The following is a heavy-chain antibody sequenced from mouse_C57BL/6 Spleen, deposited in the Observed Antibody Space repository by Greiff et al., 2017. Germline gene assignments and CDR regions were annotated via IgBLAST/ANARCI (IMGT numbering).Heavy chain of an antibody. CDR3: ARTGLRRFYFDY. CDR2: ISSGSSTI. J-gene: IGHJ2*01. D-gene: IGHD2-4*01. Sequence: DVMLVESGGGLVKPGGSLKLSCAASGFTFSDYGMHWVRQAPEKGLEWVAYISSGSSTIYYADTVKGRYTISRDNAKNTLFLQMTSLRSEDTAMYYCARTGLRRFYFDYWGQGTTLTVSS. CDR1: GFTFSDYG. V-gene: IGHV5-17*01.